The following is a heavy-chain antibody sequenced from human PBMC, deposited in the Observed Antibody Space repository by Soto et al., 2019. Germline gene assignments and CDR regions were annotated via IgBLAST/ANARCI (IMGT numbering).Heavy chain of an antibody. CDR3: ARGENYGXARDV. J-gene: IGHJ6*01. D-gene: IGHD3-10*01. CDR2: LNTGDGNT. Sequence: QVLLVQSGAEVKKPGASVKVSCKASGYSFSTYGVSWVRQAPGQGLEWMGWLNTGDGNTAYAQKLQGRITLTTDTSTTTAYMELRSLXXXXXXXXXCARGENYGXARDV. V-gene: IGHV1-18*04. CDR1: GYSFSTYG.